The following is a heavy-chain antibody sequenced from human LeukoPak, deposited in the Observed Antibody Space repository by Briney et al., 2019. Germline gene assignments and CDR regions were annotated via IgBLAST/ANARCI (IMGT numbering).Heavy chain of an antibody. CDR2: ISGSGGST. Sequence: GGSLRLSCAASGFTFSSYGMSWVRQAPGKGLEWVSAISGSGGSTYYADSVKGRFTISRDNSKNTLYLQMNSLRAEDTAVYYCAREGNDFWSGYTFVGFDPWGQGTLVTVSS. CDR3: AREGNDFWSGYTFVGFDP. J-gene: IGHJ5*02. V-gene: IGHV3-23*01. CDR1: GFTFSSYG. D-gene: IGHD3-3*01.